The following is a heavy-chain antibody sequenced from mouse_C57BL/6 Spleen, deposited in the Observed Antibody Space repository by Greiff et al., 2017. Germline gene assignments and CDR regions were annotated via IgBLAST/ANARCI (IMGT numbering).Heavy chain of an antibody. J-gene: IGHJ3*01. D-gene: IGHD4-1*01. Sequence: VQLQQSGAELVRPGASVTLSCKASGYTFTDYEMHWVKQTPVHGLEWIGAIDPETGGTAYNQKFKGKAILTADKSSSTAYMELRSLTSEDSAGYYCTTGTKAYWGQGTLVTVSA. V-gene: IGHV1-15*01. CDR2: IDPETGGT. CDR3: TTGTKAY. CDR1: GYTFTDYE.